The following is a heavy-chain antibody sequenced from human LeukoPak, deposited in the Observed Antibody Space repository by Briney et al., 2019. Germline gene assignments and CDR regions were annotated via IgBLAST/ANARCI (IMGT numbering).Heavy chain of an antibody. CDR3: ARTKRYKVDP. CDR2: IYYSGST. Sequence: SETLSLTRTVSGGSISSSSYYWGWIRQPPGKGLEWIGSIYYSGSTYYNPSLKSRVTISVDTSKNQFSLKLSSVTAADTAVYYCARTKRYKVDPWGQGTLVTVSS. D-gene: IGHD1-14*01. J-gene: IGHJ5*02. V-gene: IGHV4-39*01. CDR1: GGSISSSSYY.